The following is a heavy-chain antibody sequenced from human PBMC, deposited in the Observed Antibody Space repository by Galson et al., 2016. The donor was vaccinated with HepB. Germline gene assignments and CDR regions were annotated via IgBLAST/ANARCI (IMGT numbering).Heavy chain of an antibody. CDR1: GFTFTSYA. CDR2: ITSSGGNT. CDR3: AKDGIMVAANPYHFHY. D-gene: IGHD2-15*01. J-gene: IGHJ4*02. V-gene: IGHV3-23*01. Sequence: SLRLSCAASGFTFTSYAMTWVRQAPGKGLEWVSSITSSGGNTYYTDSVTGRFTISRDNSQNTLLLQMNSLRAEDTAVYYCAKDGIMVAANPYHFHYWGQGTPVTVSS.